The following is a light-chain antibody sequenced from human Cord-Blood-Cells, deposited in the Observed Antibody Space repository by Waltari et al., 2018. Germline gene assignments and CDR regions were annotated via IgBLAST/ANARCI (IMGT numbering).Light chain of an antibody. J-gene: IGLJ1*01. CDR3: CSYAGSSTYV. CDR2: EVS. Sequence: QSALTQPASVSGSPGQSITLSCTGTSSDVGSYNLASWYQQHPGKAPKLMIYEVSKRPSGVSNRFSGSKSGNTASLTISGLQAEDEADYYCCSYAGSSTYVFGTGTKVTVL. V-gene: IGLV2-23*02. CDR1: SSDVGSYNL.